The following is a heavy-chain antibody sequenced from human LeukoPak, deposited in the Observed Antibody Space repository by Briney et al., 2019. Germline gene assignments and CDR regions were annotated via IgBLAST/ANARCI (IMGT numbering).Heavy chain of an antibody. CDR1: GFTFSSYS. CDR2: ISSSSSYI. Sequence: GGSLRLSCAASGFTFSSYSMNWVRQAPGKGLEWVSSISSSSSYIYYADSVKGRFTISRDNAKNSLYLQMNSLRAEDTAVYYCARTTMTSPYYFDYWGQGTLSPSPQ. D-gene: IGHD3-22*01. CDR3: ARTTMTSPYYFDY. V-gene: IGHV3-21*01. J-gene: IGHJ4*02.